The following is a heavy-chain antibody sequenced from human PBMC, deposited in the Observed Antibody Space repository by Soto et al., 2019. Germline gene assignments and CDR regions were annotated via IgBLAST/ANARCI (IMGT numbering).Heavy chain of an antibody. CDR3: ARGGVSTRTFDY. CDR1: GYNFAGYW. J-gene: IGHJ4*02. Sequence: PGESLKISCKGSGYNFAGYWIAWVRQMPGKGLELMGIIYPSDSDTRYRPSFQGQVTISADKSISSAYLQWSSLRASDAAMYYCARGGVSTRTFDYWGQGTPVTVSS. CDR2: IYPSDSDT. V-gene: IGHV5-51*01. D-gene: IGHD3-3*01.